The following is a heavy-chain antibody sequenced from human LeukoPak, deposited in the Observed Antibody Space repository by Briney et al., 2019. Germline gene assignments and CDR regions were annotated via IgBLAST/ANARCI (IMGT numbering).Heavy chain of an antibody. CDR1: GGSISSYY. Sequence: PSETLSLTCTVSGGSISSYYWSWIRQPAGKGLEWIGRIYTSGSTNYNPSLKSRVTMSVDTSKNQFSLKLSSVTAVDTAVYYCARGGYSYGYYYYGMDVWGQGTTVTVSS. CDR2: IYTSGST. CDR3: ARGGYSYGYYYYGMDV. V-gene: IGHV4-4*07. D-gene: IGHD5-18*01. J-gene: IGHJ6*02.